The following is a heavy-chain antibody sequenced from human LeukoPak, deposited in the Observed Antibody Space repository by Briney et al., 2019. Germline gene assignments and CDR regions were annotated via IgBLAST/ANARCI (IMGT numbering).Heavy chain of an antibody. D-gene: IGHD3-16*02. J-gene: IGHJ4*02. V-gene: IGHV4-34*01. CDR3: ARGSYDYVWGSYRYTSFDY. CDR1: GGSFSGYY. Sequence: PSETLSLTCAVYGGSFSGYYWSWIRQPPGKGLEWIGEINHSGSTNYNPSLKSRVTISVDTSKNQFSLKLSSVTAADTAVYYCARGSYDYVWGSYRYTSFDYWGQGTLVTVSS. CDR2: INHSGST.